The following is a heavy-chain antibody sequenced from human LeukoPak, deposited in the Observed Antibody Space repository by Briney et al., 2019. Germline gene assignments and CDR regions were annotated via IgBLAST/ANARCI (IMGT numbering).Heavy chain of an antibody. J-gene: IGHJ6*03. CDR1: GGSISSSSYY. Sequence: PSETLFLTCTVSGGSISSSSYYWSWIRQPAGKGLEWIGRIYTSGSTDYNPSLKSRVTIPVDTSKNQFSLKLSSVTAADTAVYYCARHRRYCSSTSCYGYYYYMDVWGKGTTVTVSS. V-gene: IGHV4-61*02. D-gene: IGHD2-2*01. CDR3: ARHRRYCSSTSCYGYYYYMDV. CDR2: IYTSGST.